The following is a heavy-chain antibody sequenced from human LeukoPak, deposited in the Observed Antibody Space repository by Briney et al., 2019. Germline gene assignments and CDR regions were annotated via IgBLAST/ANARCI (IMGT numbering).Heavy chain of an antibody. CDR1: GFTFSSYA. Sequence: GGSLRLSCAASGFTFSSYAMHWVRQAPGKGLEYVSAISSSGGSTYYANSVKGRFTISRDNSKNTLYLQMNSLRAEDTAVYYCARDQAVAGTFVPFDYWGQGTLVTVSS. D-gene: IGHD6-19*01. CDR2: ISSSGGST. V-gene: IGHV3-64*01. J-gene: IGHJ4*02. CDR3: ARDQAVAGTFVPFDY.